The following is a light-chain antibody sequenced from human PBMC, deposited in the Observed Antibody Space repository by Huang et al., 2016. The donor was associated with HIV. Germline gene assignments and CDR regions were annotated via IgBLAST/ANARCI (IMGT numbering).Light chain of an antibody. Sequence: EIVMTQSPATLSVSPGERATLSCRASQNIGDNLTWYQHKPGQAPRLLIYGASTRATGIPPRVSGSGSGTEFTLTIRGLESEDFAVYYCQQFNNWPPRFTFGPGTTVDVK. CDR2: GAS. V-gene: IGKV3-15*01. CDR3: QQFNNWPPRFT. CDR1: QNIGDN. J-gene: IGKJ3*01.